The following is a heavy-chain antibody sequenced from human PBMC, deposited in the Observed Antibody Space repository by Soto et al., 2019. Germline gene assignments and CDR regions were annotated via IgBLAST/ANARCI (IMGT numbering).Heavy chain of an antibody. CDR3: ARDLYYYGSGSYYPPDY. V-gene: IGHV3-30-3*01. Sequence: QVQLVESGGGVVQPGRSLRLSCAASGFTFSSYAMHWVRQAPGKGLEWVAVISYDGSNKYYADSVKGRFTISRENSKNTLYLQMNSLRAEATAVYYCARDLYYYGSGSYYPPDYWGQGTLVTVSS. CDR2: ISYDGSNK. D-gene: IGHD3-10*01. J-gene: IGHJ4*02. CDR1: GFTFSSYA.